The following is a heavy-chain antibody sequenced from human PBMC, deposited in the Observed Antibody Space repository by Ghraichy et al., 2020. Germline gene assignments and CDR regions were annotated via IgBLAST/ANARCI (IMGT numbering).Heavy chain of an antibody. J-gene: IGHJ4*02. Sequence: SETLSLTCAVSGVSITSTNWWSWVRQPPGTGLEWIGEIFHSGNTNYNPSLKSRVTISLDKSKNQFSLKLTSVTAADTAVYYCARTPAISSSWDHWGQGTLVTVSS. CDR1: GVSITSTNW. CDR3: ARTPAISSSWDH. CDR2: IFHSGNT. V-gene: IGHV4-4*02. D-gene: IGHD6-13*01.